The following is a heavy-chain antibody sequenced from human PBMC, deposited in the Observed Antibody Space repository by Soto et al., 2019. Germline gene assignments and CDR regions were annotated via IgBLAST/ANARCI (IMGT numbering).Heavy chain of an antibody. Sequence: QITLKESGPTLVKPTQTLTLTCTFSGFSLSTSGVGVGWIRQPPGKALEWLALIYWNDDKRYSPSLKSRLTITKDTSKNQVVLTMTNMDPVDTATSYCAHSVSSYDYVRVWNWFDPWGQGTLVTVSS. CDR3: AHSVSSYDYVRVWNWFDP. V-gene: IGHV2-5*01. J-gene: IGHJ5*02. CDR2: IYWNDDK. CDR1: GFSLSTSGVG. D-gene: IGHD3-16*01.